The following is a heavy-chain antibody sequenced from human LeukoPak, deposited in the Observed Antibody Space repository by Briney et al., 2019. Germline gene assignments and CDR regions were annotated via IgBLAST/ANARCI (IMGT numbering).Heavy chain of an antibody. CDR2: IIPIFGTA. Sequence: GASVKVSCKASGGTFISYAISWGRQAPGQGLEWMGGIIPIFGTANYAQKFQGRVTITADESTSTAYMELSSLRSEDTAVYYCARDCSGGSCYSRYYYGMDVWGQGTTVTVSS. D-gene: IGHD2-15*01. CDR3: ARDCSGGSCYSRYYYGMDV. V-gene: IGHV1-69*13. J-gene: IGHJ6*02. CDR1: GGTFISYA.